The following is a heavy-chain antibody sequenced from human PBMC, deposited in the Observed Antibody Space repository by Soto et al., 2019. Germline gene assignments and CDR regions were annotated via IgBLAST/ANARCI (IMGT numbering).Heavy chain of an antibody. CDR2: VSGGGGST. CDR1: GFSYAGYA. Sequence: GSLRHSCIVSGFSYAGYALAWIRQAPGKGLEWVAAVSGGGGSTYYADSVKRRFSVSRDKSGNMIYLQMNSLTAGDTAVYYCAKTQNFNDYYTGFDSWGQGTRVTVSS. D-gene: IGHD3-3*01. V-gene: IGHV3-23*01. CDR3: AKTQNFNDYYTGFDS. J-gene: IGHJ4*02.